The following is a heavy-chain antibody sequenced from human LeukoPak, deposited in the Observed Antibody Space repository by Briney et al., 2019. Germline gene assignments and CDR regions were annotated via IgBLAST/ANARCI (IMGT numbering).Heavy chain of an antibody. V-gene: IGHV4-59*01. CDR3: ARSEGGSSGYYYAADAFDI. J-gene: IGHJ3*02. D-gene: IGHD3-22*01. CDR2: IYYSGST. CDR1: GGSISSYY. Sequence: SETLSLTCTVSGGSISSYYWSWIRQPPGKGLEWIGYIYYSGSTNHNPSLKSRVTISVDTSKNQFSLKLSSVTAADTAVYYCARSEGGSSGYYYAADAFDIWGQGTMVTVSS.